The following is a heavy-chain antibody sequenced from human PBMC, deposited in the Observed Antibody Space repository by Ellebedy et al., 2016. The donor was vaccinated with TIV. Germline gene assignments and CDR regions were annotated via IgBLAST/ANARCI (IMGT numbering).Heavy chain of an antibody. CDR2: ISYDGSNK. V-gene: IGHV3-30-3*01. D-gene: IGHD3-3*01. CDR3: ARDSSSLYLYYDFWSGYYGPKDY. Sequence: GESLKISCAASGFTFSSYAMHWVRQAPGKGLEWVAVISYDGSNKYYADSVKGRFTISRDNSKNTLYLQMNSLRAEDTAVYYCARDSSSLYLYYDFWSGYYGPKDYWGQGTLVTVSS. J-gene: IGHJ4*02. CDR1: GFTFSSYA.